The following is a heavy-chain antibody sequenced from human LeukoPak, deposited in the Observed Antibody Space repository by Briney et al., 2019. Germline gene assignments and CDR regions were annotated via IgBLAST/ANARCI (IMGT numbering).Heavy chain of an antibody. CDR3: ARKGGLFDY. D-gene: IGHD2-15*01. CDR2: IYYNGST. Sequence: SETLSLTCTVSGGSIRYYYWSWIRQSPGKGLEWIGYIYYNGSTNYNPSLKGRVTISVDMSKNQFSLKMSSVTAADTAVYYCARKGGLFDYWGQGRLVTVSS. V-gene: IGHV4-59*01. J-gene: IGHJ4*02. CDR1: GGSIRYYY.